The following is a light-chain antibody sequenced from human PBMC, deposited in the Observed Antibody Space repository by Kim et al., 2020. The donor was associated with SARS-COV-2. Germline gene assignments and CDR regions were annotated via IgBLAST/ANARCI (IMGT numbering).Light chain of an antibody. CDR3: QTWDNRASAVV. CDR1: ELVNKY. Sequence: SPGPPAIISCSGDELVNKYVCWYQHKPGQSPVVLIYQDNRRPSGIPERFSGSNSGNTATLTISVTQAMDEADYYCQTWDNRASAVVFGGGTQLTVL. V-gene: IGLV3-1*01. J-gene: IGLJ2*01. CDR2: QDN.